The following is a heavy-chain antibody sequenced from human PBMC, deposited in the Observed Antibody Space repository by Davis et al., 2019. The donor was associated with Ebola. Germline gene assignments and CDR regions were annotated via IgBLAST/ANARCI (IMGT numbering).Heavy chain of an antibody. D-gene: IGHD1-1*01. J-gene: IGHJ4*02. Sequence: GESLKISCAASGFVFSSYVMSWVRRAPGKGLEWVSTLGPSADTYYADSVKGRFTISRDNSKNTLYLQMNGLRVEDTAIYYCAKDLGTSGIVDYWGQGTLVTVS. V-gene: IGHV3-23*01. CDR3: AKDLGTSGIVDY. CDR2: LGPSADT. CDR1: GFVFSSYV.